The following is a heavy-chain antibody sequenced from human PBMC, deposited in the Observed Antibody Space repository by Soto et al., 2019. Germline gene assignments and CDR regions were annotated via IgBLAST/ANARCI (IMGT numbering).Heavy chain of an antibody. CDR2: INHSGNT. D-gene: IGHD6-19*01. J-gene: IGHJ4*02. CDR3: GPRGAVADPRGY. Sequence: QVQLQLWGAGLLKPSESLSLTCAVYGGSFSDFYWTWIRQLPGKGLEWIGEINHSGNTNYNPSLNSRVAISVDTSKNQFPLYLGSVTAADTAVYYCGPRGAVADPRGYWGQGTLVTVSS. CDR1: GGSFSDFY. V-gene: IGHV4-34*01.